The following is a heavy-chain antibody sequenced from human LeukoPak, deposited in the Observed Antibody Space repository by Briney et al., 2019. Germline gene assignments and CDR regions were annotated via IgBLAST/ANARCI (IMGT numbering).Heavy chain of an antibody. CDR1: GGTFSSYA. Sequence: ASVKVSCKASGGTFSSYAISWVRQAPGQGLEWMGGIIPIFGTANYAQKFQGRVTITADESTSTAYVELSSLRSEDTAVYYCARRSEKYTSSSREYYFDYWGQGTLVTVSS. CDR2: IIPIFGTA. J-gene: IGHJ4*02. CDR3: ARRSEKYTSSSREYYFDY. D-gene: IGHD6-6*01. V-gene: IGHV1-69*13.